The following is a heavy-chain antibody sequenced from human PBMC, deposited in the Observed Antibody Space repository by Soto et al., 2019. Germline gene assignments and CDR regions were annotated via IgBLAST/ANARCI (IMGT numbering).Heavy chain of an antibody. CDR1: GFTFRSYG. CDR3: GKDTLDCSGGDCPLYYYYGMDV. J-gene: IGHJ6*02. Sequence: QVQLVESGGGVVQPGRSLRLSCATSGFTFRSYGMHWVRQAPGKGLEWLEVISNDGNKKFFADSMKGRLTLSRDNARNTVYLQINSLRAEDTAVYFCGKDTLDCSGGDCPLYYYYGMDVWGQGTTVAVSS. D-gene: IGHD2-21*02. CDR2: ISNDGNKK. V-gene: IGHV3-30*18.